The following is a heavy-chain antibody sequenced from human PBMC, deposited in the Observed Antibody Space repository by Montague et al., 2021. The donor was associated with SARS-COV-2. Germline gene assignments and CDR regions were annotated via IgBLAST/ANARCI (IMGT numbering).Heavy chain of an antibody. V-gene: IGHV4-34*01. CDR1: GGSFSGYY. CDR3: ARWDPQTLTLIGLRGKSASDY. D-gene: IGHD4-23*01. CDR2: INHSGTT. J-gene: IGHJ4*02. Sequence: SETLSLTCAVYGGSFSGYYWTWIRQSPGKGLEWIAEINHSGTTNYNFNPSLRSRVTISVDTSKSQLSLKLSSVTAAATGVYYCARWDPQTLTLIGLRGKSASDYWGQGTLVTVSS.